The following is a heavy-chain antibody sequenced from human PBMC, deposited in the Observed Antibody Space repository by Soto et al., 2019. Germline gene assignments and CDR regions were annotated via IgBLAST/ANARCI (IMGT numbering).Heavy chain of an antibody. J-gene: IGHJ6*02. Sequence: ASVKVSCKASGYTFTNYYVHWVRQAPGQGPEWMGVINPSGGSTRDAQKFQGRVTMTRDTSTSTVHMELSSLRSEDTAVYYCAREDTAAYSGMDVWGQGTTVT. CDR3: AREDTAAYSGMDV. D-gene: IGHD5-18*01. CDR1: GYTFTNYY. CDR2: INPSGGST. V-gene: IGHV1-46*01.